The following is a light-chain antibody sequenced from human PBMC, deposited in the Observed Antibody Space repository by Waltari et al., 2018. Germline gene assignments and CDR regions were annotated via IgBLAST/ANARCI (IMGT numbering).Light chain of an antibody. Sequence: DIVMTQSPDSLAVSLGERATINCKSSQNILYISNNKNYLAWFHQKPGQPPKLLIYSPSTRESGVPERFSGSGSGTDFTLTINSLQAEDVAVYYCQQYYSAPITFGQGTRLEIK. CDR3: QQYYSAPIT. J-gene: IGKJ5*01. V-gene: IGKV4-1*01. CDR2: SPS. CDR1: QNILYISNNKNY.